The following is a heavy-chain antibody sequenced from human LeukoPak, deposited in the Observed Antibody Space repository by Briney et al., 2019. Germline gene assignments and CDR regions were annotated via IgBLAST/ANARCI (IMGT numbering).Heavy chain of an antibody. J-gene: IGHJ3*02. CDR1: GFTFDDYA. CDR3: AKGRSSWPEYAFDI. D-gene: IGHD5-24*01. CDR2: ISWNSGSI. V-gene: IGHV3-9*01. Sequence: GGSLRLSCAASGFTFDDYAMLWVRQALGKGLEWVSGISWNSGSIGYADSVKGRFTISRDNAKNSLYLQMNSLRAEDTALYYCAKGRSSWPEYAFDIWGQGTMVTVSS.